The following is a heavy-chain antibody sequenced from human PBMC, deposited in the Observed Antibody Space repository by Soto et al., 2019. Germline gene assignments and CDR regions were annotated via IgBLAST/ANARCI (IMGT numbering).Heavy chain of an antibody. CDR1: GGSIISYY. J-gene: IGHJ6*03. V-gene: IGHV4-59*08. Sequence: PSETLSLTCNVSGGSIISYYWSWILQPPWKGLECIGYIYYTGSTYYNPSLKSRVTISVDTSKNQFSLKLSSVTAADTAVYYCARLDFWSGYYTDYHYYYMDFWGKGTTVTVSS. D-gene: IGHD3-3*01. CDR3: ARLDFWSGYYTDYHYYYMDF. CDR2: IYYTGST.